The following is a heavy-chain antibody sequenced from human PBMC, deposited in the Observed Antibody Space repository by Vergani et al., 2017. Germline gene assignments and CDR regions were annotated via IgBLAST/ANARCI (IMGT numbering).Heavy chain of an antibody. J-gene: IGHJ5*02. CDR3: AKVMSIAAAGTGWFDP. V-gene: IGHV3-23*01. D-gene: IGHD6-13*01. CDR1: GFTFSSYA. CDR2: ISGSGGST. Sequence: EVQLLESGGGLVQPGGSLRLSCAASGFTFSSYAMSWVRQAPGKGLEWVSAISGSGGSTYYADSVKGRFTISRDKSKNTLYLQMNSLRAEDTAVYYCAKVMSIAAAGTGWFDPWGQGTLVTVSS.